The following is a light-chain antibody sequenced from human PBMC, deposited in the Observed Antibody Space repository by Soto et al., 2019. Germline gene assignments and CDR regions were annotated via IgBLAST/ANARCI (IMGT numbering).Light chain of an antibody. J-gene: IGLJ2*01. CDR3: SSYTSSSTRI. V-gene: IGLV2-14*01. Sequence: QSALTQPASVSGSPGQSITISCSGTSSDVGACNYVSWFQQHPGKAPKLMIYDVNNRPSGVSNRFSGSKSDNTASLTISGLQAEDEADYYCSSYTSSSTRIFGGGTKLTVL. CDR2: DVN. CDR1: SSDVGACNY.